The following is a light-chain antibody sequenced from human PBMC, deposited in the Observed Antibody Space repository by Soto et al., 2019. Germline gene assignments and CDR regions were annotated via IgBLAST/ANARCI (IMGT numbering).Light chain of an antibody. CDR2: KAS. V-gene: IGKV1-5*03. J-gene: IGKJ1*01. Sequence: DIQMTQSPSTLSASVGDRVTITCRASQSISSWLAWYQQRPGKAPKLLIYKASNLESGVPSRFSGSGSGTEFTLTIIRLQPDDFATYYCQQYKSYWTFGQGTKVEI. CDR1: QSISSW. CDR3: QQYKSYWT.